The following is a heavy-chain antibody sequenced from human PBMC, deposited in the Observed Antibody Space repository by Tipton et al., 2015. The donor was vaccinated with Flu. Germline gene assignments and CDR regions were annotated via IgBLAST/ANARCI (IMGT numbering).Heavy chain of an antibody. V-gene: IGHV4-4*07. J-gene: IGHJ6*02. CDR1: GGSISNYY. CDR2: MYITGST. Sequence: TLSLTCTVSGGSISNYYWSWIRQPAGKGLEWIGRMYITGSTNYNPSLKSRVAMSLDTSKNQFSLRLSYVTSADTALYYCARSGNYLYFNAMDVWGQGTTVIVSS. D-gene: IGHD1-26*01. CDR3: ARSGNYLYFNAMDV.